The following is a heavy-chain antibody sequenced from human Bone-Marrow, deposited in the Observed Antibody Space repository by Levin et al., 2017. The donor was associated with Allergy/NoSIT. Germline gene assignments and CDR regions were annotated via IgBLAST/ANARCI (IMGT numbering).Heavy chain of an antibody. J-gene: IGHJ4*02. CDR1: GGSFSGYY. CDR3: ARGLFWSGYYVI. V-gene: IGHV4-34*01. Sequence: SQTLSLTCAVYGGSFSGYYWSWIRQPPGKGLEWIGEINHSGSTNYNPPLKSRVTISVDTSKNQFSLKLSSVTAADTAVYYCARGLFWSGYYVIWGQGTLVTVSS. CDR2: INHSGST. D-gene: IGHD3-3*01.